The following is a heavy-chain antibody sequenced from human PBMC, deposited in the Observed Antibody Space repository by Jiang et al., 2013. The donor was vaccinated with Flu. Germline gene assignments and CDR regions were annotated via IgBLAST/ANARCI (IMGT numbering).Heavy chain of an antibody. CDR2: ISSGGNT. Sequence: VQLLESGGGLVQPGGSLRLSCEASGFTFSNFAMSWVRQAPGKGLEWVSVISSGGNTYYADALKGRFTISRDNSKSTLYLQMNSLRAEDTAMYYCVKYGSSGFYYGRPDDWGQGTLISVSS. CDR1: GFTFSNFA. V-gene: IGHV3-23*01. J-gene: IGHJ4*02. D-gene: IGHD3-22*01. CDR3: VKYGSSGFYYGRPDD.